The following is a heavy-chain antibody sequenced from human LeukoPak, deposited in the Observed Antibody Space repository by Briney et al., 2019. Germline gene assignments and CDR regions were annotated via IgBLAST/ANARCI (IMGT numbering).Heavy chain of an antibody. J-gene: IGHJ4*02. V-gene: IGHV4-59*01. CDR1: GASLSSYY. CDR3: VRGAGWLPDY. D-gene: IGHD5-24*01. CDR2: ISYSGST. Sequence: NPSETLSLTCTVSGASLSSYYCSWIRQSPGKGLEWIGLISYSGSTKYNSSLESRVTISADTSKSQCSLQLSSVTAADTAVYYCVRGAGWLPDYWGQGTLVTVSS.